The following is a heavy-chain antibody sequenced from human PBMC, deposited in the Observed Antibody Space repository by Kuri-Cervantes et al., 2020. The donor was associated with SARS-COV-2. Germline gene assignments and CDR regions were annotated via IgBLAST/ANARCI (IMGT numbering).Heavy chain of an antibody. D-gene: IGHD3-3*01. CDR1: GFLFSASA. V-gene: IGHV3-30-3*01. J-gene: IGHJ1*01. CDR3: ARKYYDFWSGLQYFQH. CDR2: ISYDGSNK. Sequence: GGSLRLSCEVSGFLFSASAIHWVRQGSGKGLEWVAVISYDGSNKYYADSVKGRFTISRDNSKNTLYLQMNSLRAEDTAVYYCARKYYDFWSGLQYFQHWGQGTLVTVSS.